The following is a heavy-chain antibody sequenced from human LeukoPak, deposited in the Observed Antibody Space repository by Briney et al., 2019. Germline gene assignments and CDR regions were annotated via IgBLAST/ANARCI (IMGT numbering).Heavy chain of an antibody. CDR2: IYYSGST. CDR3: ARESYYGSGSSDY. J-gene: IGHJ4*02. V-gene: IGHV4-61*01. CDR1: GGSVSSGSYY. D-gene: IGHD3-10*01. Sequence: SETLSLTCSVSGGSVSSGSYYWSWIRQPPGKGLEWMGYIYYSGSTNYNPSFKSGVTISVDTSKNQFSLKLSSVTAADTAVYYCARESYYGSGSSDYWGQGTLVTVSS.